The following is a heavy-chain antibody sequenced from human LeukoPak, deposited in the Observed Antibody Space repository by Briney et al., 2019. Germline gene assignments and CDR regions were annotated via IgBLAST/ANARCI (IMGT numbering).Heavy chain of an antibody. V-gene: IGHV4-39*01. Sequence: SETLSLTCSVSGGSISSSSFYWGWIRQPPGKGLEWIGSISYSGSTYYNPSLKSRVTISVDTSKNQFSLKLSSVTAAETAVYYCARGLTPDAFDIWGQGTMVTVSS. CDR3: ARGLTPDAFDI. CDR2: ISYSGST. CDR1: GGSISSSSFY. J-gene: IGHJ3*02.